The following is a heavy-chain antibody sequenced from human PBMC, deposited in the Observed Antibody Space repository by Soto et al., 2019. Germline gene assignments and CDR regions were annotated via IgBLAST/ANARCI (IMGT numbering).Heavy chain of an antibody. CDR1: GFPFNNFE. V-gene: IGHV3-48*03. CDR2: ITGSGNTR. J-gene: IGHJ4*02. CDR3: VGGASFSFDY. D-gene: IGHD3-16*01. Sequence: GGSLRLSCVSSGFPFNNFEMNWVRQAPGKGLEWISYITGSGNTRYYAETVKGRFTISRDNAKNSLYLQMNSLRVEDTAIYYCVGGASFSFDYWGQGAVVTVST.